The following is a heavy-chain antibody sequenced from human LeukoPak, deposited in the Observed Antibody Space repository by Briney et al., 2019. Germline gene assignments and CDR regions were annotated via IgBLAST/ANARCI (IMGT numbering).Heavy chain of an antibody. V-gene: IGHV4-34*01. J-gene: IGHJ5*02. CDR2: INHSGST. Sequence: NPSETLSLTCAVYGGSFSGYYWSWIRQPPGKGLEWIGEINHSGSTNYNPSLKSRVTISVDTSKNQFSLKLSSVTAADTAVYYCARGPTKDSSSWLISPPFDPWGQGTLVTVSS. CDR3: ARGPTKDSSSWLISPPFDP. D-gene: IGHD6-13*01. CDR1: GGSFSGYY.